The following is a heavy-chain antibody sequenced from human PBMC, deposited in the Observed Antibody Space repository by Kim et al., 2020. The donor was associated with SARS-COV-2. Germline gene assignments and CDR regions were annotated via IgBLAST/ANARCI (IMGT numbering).Heavy chain of an antibody. Sequence: VKGRFTISRDDSKNTLYLQMNSLKTEDTAVYYCTTAAGSGWDYYYYGMDVWGQGTTVTVSS. V-gene: IGHV3-15*01. D-gene: IGHD6-19*01. J-gene: IGHJ6*02. CDR3: TTAAGSGWDYYYYGMDV.